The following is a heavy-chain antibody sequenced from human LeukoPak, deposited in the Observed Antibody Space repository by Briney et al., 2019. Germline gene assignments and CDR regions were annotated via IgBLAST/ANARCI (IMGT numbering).Heavy chain of an antibody. Sequence: PSETLSLTCTVSGGSISNYYWSWIRQSPGKGLEWIGEVNYSGSSTNYNPSLKSRVTISVDTSKNHFSLRLSSVTAADTAVYYCAKSNGYGLIDIWGQGTMVTVSS. D-gene: IGHD3-22*01. CDR3: AKSNGYGLIDI. V-gene: IGHV4-59*12. J-gene: IGHJ3*02. CDR1: GGSISNYY. CDR2: VNYSGSST.